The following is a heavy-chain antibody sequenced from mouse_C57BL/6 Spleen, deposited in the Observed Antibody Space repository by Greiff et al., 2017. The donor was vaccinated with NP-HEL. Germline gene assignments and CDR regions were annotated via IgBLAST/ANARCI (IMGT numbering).Heavy chain of an antibody. CDR3: ARAKDGYSRYFDV. V-gene: IGHV1-64*01. CDR1: GYTFTSYW. Sequence: QVQLQQPGAELVKPGASVKLSCKASGYTFTSYWMHWVKQRPGQGLEWIGMIHPNSGSTNYNEKFKSKATLTVDKSSSTAYMQLSSLTSEDSAVYYCARAKDGYSRYFDVWGTGTTVTVSS. CDR2: IHPNSGST. D-gene: IGHD2-3*01. J-gene: IGHJ1*03.